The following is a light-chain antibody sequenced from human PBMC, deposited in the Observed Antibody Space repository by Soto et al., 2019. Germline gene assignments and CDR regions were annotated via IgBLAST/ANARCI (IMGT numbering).Light chain of an antibody. CDR3: LHALQPPPA. CDR1: QSLLQRSGYHY. Sequence: DIVLTQSPLSLPVTPGEPASISCRSSQSLLQRSGYHYLDWYLQKPGQSPQLLIYLGSNRATGVPDRFSGSGSGTDCTLKISRVEAEDVGVYYCLHALQPPPAFGQGTKVEIK. V-gene: IGKV2-28*01. J-gene: IGKJ1*01. CDR2: LGS.